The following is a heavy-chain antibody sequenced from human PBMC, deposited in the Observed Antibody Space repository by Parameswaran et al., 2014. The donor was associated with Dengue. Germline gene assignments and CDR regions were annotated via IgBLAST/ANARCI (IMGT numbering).Heavy chain of an antibody. CDR3: ARDLGPQGIVVVGY. J-gene: IGHJ4*02. CDR2: INPSGGST. Sequence: WVRQAPGQGLEWMGIINPSGGSTSYAQKFQGRVTMTRDTSTSTVYMELSSLRSEDTAVYYCARDLGPQGIVVVGYWGQGTLVTVSS. V-gene: IGHV1-46*01. D-gene: IGHD2-21*01.